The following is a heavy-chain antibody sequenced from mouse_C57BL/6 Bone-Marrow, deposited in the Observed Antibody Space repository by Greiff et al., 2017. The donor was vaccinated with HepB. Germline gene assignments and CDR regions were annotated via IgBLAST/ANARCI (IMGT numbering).Heavy chain of an antibody. CDR3: ARHCSSPHGYFDV. CDR2: ISSGGSYT. V-gene: IGHV5-6*01. Sequence: EVKLVESGGDLVKPGGSLKLSCAASGFTFSSYGMSWVRQTPDKRLEWVATISSGGSYTYYPDSVKGRFTISRDKAKNNLYLQMSSLKSEDTAMYYCARHCSSPHGYFDVWGTGTTATVSS. D-gene: IGHD1-1*01. J-gene: IGHJ1*03. CDR1: GFTFSSYG.